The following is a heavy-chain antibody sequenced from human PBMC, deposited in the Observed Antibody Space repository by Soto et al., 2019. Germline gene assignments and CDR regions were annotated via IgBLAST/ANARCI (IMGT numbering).Heavy chain of an antibody. CDR2: INPNSGGT. V-gene: IGHV1-2*04. CDR3: ATCLGRCRDY. J-gene: IGHJ4*02. Sequence: GTSVKFSCKASGYTFTSYDINWVRQAPGQGLEWMGWINPNSGGTNYAQKFQGWVTMTRDTSISTAYMELSSLGSEDTAVYYCATCLGRCRDYWGQGTLVTVS. D-gene: IGHD3-16*02. CDR1: GYTFTSYD.